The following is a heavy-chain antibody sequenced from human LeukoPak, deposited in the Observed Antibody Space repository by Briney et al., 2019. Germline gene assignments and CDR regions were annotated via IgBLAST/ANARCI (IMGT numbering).Heavy chain of an antibody. CDR2: ISYDGSNK. CDR1: GFTFSSYA. CDR3: ARDLGYSYYGMDV. J-gene: IGHJ6*02. Sequence: GRSLRLSCAASGFTFSSYAMHWVRQAPGKGLEWVAVISYDGSNKYHADSVKGRFTISRDNSKNTLYLQMNSLSAEDTAVYYCARDLGYSYYGMDVWGQGTTVTVSS. V-gene: IGHV3-30*04.